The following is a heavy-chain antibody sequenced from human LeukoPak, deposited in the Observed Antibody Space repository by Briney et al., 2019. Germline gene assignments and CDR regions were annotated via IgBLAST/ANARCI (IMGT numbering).Heavy chain of an antibody. D-gene: IGHD5-24*01. Sequence: ASVKVSCKASGYTFTSYGISWVRQAPGQGLEWMGWISAYNGNTNYAQKLQGRVTITTDTSTSTAYMELRSLRSDDTAVYYCARDSTPRGWLQFEGFDYWGQGTLVTVSS. V-gene: IGHV1-18*01. CDR1: GYTFTSYG. CDR3: ARDSTPRGWLQFEGFDY. CDR2: ISAYNGNT. J-gene: IGHJ4*02.